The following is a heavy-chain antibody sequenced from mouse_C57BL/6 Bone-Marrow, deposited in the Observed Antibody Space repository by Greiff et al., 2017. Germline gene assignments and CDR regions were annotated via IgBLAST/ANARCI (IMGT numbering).Heavy chain of an antibody. Sequence: QVQLQQPGAELVKPGASVKMSCKASGYTFTSYWITWVKQRPGQGLEWIGDIYPGSGSTNYNEKFKSKATLAVDTSSSTAYMQLSSLTAEDSAVYYGARPYYSNYWYFDVWGTGTTVTVSS. CDR1: GYTFTSYW. V-gene: IGHV1-55*01. J-gene: IGHJ1*03. CDR2: IYPGSGST. CDR3: ARPYYSNYWYFDV. D-gene: IGHD2-5*01.